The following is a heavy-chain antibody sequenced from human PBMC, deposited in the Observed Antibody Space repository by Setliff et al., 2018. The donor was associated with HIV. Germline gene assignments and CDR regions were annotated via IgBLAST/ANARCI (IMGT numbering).Heavy chain of an antibody. J-gene: IGHJ4*02. V-gene: IGHV1-46*01. D-gene: IGHD2-15*01. CDR1: GYIFTTNY. CDR2: INPSGGST. Sequence: ASVKVSCKASGYIFTTNYIHWVRQAPGQGLEWMGIINPSGGSTSFARKFQGRVTMTRDTSTSTVYMELSSLRSEDTAVYYCARVAPTRDGFDNWGQGTLVTVSS. CDR3: ARVAPTRDGFDN.